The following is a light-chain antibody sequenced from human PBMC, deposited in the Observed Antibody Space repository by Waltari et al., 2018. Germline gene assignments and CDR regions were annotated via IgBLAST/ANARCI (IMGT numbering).Light chain of an antibody. CDR1: SSDVGGYNY. V-gene: IGLV2-14*03. J-gene: IGLJ2*01. Sequence: HSALTQPASVSGSPGQSITIPCSGSSSDVGGYNYVSWYLQYPGQAPKLIIYDVSQRPSELAGRFSGSKSGSTASLTISGLQAEDEADYYGSSYTSSNTVVFGGGTKVTVL. CDR2: DVS. CDR3: SSYTSSNTVV.